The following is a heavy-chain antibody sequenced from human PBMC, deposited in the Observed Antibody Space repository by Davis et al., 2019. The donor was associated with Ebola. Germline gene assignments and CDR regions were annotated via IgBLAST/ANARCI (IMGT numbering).Heavy chain of an antibody. J-gene: IGHJ4*02. CDR3: ARDAFSLSRYDTEDH. Sequence: GGSLRLSCAASGFTFYRYEMNWVRQAPGKGLEWVSYIIGSATSTFYADSVKGRFTIPRDNARDSLYLQMDSLRVEDTAIYYCARDAFSLSRYDTEDHWGQGTLVTVSS. CDR2: IIGSATST. D-gene: IGHD3-9*01. V-gene: IGHV3-48*03. CDR1: GFTFYRYE.